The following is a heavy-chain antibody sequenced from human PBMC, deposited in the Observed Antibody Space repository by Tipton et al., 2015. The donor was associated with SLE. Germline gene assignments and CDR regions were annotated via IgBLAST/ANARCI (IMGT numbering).Heavy chain of an antibody. D-gene: IGHD2-15*01. CDR1: GYYFTSYW. V-gene: IGHV5-51*01. CDR3: ARQFCSGNDCHEHFDH. Sequence: QSGPEVKKPGESLKISCKGSGYYFTSYWIGWVRQMPGKGLEWMGIIYPGDPDTRYNPSVQGQVTISTDRSINTAYLQWSSLKASDTATYYCARQFCSGNDCHEHFDHWGQGTLVTVSS. J-gene: IGHJ1*01. CDR2: IYPGDPDT.